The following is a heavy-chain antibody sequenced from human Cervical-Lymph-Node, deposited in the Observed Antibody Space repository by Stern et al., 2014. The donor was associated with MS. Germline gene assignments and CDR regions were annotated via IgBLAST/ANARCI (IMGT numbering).Heavy chain of an antibody. CDR1: GYTFTGHY. D-gene: IGHD1-26*01. Sequence: VQLLESGAEVKKSGASVKVSCKASGYTFTGHYMHWVRQAPGQGLEWMGRVNPNTGDTNYVQKFQGRVTMTRDTSIGTAYMEMSSLSSDDTAVYYCARDLGGSYAADAFDIWGQGTMIIVSS. J-gene: IGHJ3*02. CDR3: ARDLGGSYAADAFDI. CDR2: VNPNTGDT. V-gene: IGHV1-2*02.